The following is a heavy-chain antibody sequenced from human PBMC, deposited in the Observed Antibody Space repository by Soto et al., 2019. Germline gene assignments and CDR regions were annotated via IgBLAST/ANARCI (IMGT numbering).Heavy chain of an antibody. J-gene: IGHJ4*02. V-gene: IGHV3-23*01. D-gene: IGHD5-12*01. CDR2: ISYSGVST. CDR1: GFTFSSYA. CDR3: ARTRGCSDYDLDY. Sequence: PGGSLRLSCAASGFTFSSYAMTWVRQAPGKGLEWVSAISYSGVSTYYADSVKGRFTISRDSSENTLSLQMNSLRVDDTAVYYCARTRGCSDYDLDYWGQCTPVTVSS.